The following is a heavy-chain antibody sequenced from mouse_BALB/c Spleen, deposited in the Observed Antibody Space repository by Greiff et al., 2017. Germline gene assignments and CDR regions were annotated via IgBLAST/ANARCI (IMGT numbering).Heavy chain of an antibody. Sequence: VQLQQSGAELVKPGASVKLSCTASGFNIKDTYMHWVKQRPEQGLEWIGRIDPANGNTKYDPKFQGKATITADTSSNTAYLQLSSLTSEDTAVYYCARNPLNWDGFAYWGQGTLVTVSA. CDR1: GFNIKDTY. J-gene: IGHJ3*01. D-gene: IGHD4-1*01. V-gene: IGHV14-3*02. CDR2: IDPANGNT. CDR3: ARNPLNWDGFAY.